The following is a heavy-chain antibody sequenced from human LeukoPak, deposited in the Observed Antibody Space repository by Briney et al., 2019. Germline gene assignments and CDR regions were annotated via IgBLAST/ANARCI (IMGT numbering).Heavy chain of an antibody. Sequence: GGSLRLSCAASGFTFSSYAMHWVRQAPGKGLEWVAVISYDGSNKYYADSVKGRFTISRDNSKNTLYLQMNSLRAEDTAVYYCARSLVGATWKYFQHWGQGTLVTVSS. CDR2: ISYDGSNK. V-gene: IGHV3-30*04. J-gene: IGHJ1*01. CDR3: ARSLVGATWKYFQH. CDR1: GFTFSSYA. D-gene: IGHD1-26*01.